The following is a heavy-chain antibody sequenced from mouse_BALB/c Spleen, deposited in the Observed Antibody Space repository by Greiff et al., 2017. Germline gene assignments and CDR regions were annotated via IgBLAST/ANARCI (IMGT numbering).Heavy chain of an antibody. J-gene: IGHJ3*01. CDR2: IYWDDDK. D-gene: IGHD2-14*01. CDR3: ARYRYDGAWFAY. CDR1: GFSLSTSGMG. Sequence: QVTLKESGPGILQPSQTLSLTCSFSGFSLSTSGMGVSWIRQPSGKGLEWLAHIYWDDDKRYNPSLKSRLTISKDTSRNQVFLKITSVDTADTDTYYCARYRYDGAWFAYWGQGTLVTVSA. V-gene: IGHV8-12*01.